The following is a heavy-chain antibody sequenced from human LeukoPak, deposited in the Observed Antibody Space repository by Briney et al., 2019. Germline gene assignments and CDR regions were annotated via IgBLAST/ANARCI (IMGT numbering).Heavy chain of an antibody. V-gene: IGHV3-48*03. CDR2: ISSGGGAK. CDR1: GFTFSNYE. D-gene: IGHD3-10*01. CDR3: ARGTYGSGTYGRYGMDV. Sequence: GGSQRLSCAASGFTFSNYEMHRVRQAPGKGLEWISYISSGGGAKYYADSVKGRFTISRDIVNSSLFLQVNSLRAEDTAVYYCARGTYGSGTYGRYGMDVWGKGTTVTVSS. J-gene: IGHJ6*04.